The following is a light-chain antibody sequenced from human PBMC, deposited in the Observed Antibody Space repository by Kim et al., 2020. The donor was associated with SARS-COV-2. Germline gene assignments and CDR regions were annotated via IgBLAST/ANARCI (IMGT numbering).Light chain of an antibody. CDR3: QQYDNLPT. Sequence: SATIGDRVTITCQASQDISNYLNWYQQKPGKATKHLIYDASNLETGVPSRFSGSGSGTDFTFTISSLQPEDIATYYCQQYDNLPTFGQGTRLEIK. J-gene: IGKJ5*01. CDR1: QDISNY. CDR2: DAS. V-gene: IGKV1-33*01.